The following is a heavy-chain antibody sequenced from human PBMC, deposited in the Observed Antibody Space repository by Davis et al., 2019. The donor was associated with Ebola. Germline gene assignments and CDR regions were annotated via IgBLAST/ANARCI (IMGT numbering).Heavy chain of an antibody. CDR1: GGSFNSYY. D-gene: IGHD3-10*01. CDR2: INHSGST. Sequence: SETLSLTCAVYGGSFNSYYWTWIRLPPGKGLEWIGEINHSGSTKYHPSLKSRVTMSVDTSKNQVSLTLRSVTAADTAVYYCVRSVTLVRGVIPWFDPWRQGTQVTVSS. V-gene: IGHV4-34*01. CDR3: VRSVTLVRGVIPWFDP. J-gene: IGHJ5*02.